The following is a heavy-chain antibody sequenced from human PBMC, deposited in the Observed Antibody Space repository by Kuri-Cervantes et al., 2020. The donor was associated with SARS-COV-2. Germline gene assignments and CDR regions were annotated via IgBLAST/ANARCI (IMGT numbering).Heavy chain of an antibody. Sequence: GESLKISCAASGFTFSSYSMNWVRQAPGKGLEWVSYISSSSSTIYYADSVKGRFTISRDNAKNSLYLQMNSLRAEDTAVYYCARSSSGSYYNPFDYWGQGTLVTVSS. CDR2: ISSSSSTI. V-gene: IGHV3-48*01. CDR3: ARSSSGSYYNPFDY. J-gene: IGHJ4*02. CDR1: GFTFSSYS. D-gene: IGHD3-10*01.